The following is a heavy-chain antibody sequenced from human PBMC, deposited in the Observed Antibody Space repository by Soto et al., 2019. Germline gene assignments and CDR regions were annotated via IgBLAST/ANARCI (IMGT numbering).Heavy chain of an antibody. D-gene: IGHD4-4*01. J-gene: IGHJ4*02. Sequence: GESLKISCKGSGYSFTSYWIAWVRQMPGKGLEWMGIIYPGDSDTRYSPSFQGQVTISADKSISTAYLQWSSLKASDTAMYYCARRYYSNYGWTYYFDYWGQGTLVTVSS. CDR3: ARRYYSNYGWTYYFDY. CDR1: GYSFTSYW. CDR2: IYPGDSDT. V-gene: IGHV5-51*01.